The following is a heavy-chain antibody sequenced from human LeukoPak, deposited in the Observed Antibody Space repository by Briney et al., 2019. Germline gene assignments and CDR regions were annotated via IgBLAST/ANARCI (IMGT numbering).Heavy chain of an antibody. V-gene: IGHV3-23*01. CDR3: AKATRMDTAMVPFDN. J-gene: IGHJ4*02. D-gene: IGHD5-18*01. CDR2: ISGSGGST. Sequence: PGGSLRLSCAASGFTFSSYAMSWVRPAPGKGLEWVSAISGSGGSTYYADSVKGRFTISRDNSKNTLSLQMNSLRVEDTAVYYCAKATRMDTAMVPFDNWGQGTLVTVSS. CDR1: GFTFSSYA.